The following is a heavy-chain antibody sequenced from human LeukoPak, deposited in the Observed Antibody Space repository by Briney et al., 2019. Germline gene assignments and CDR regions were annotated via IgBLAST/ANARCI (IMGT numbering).Heavy chain of an antibody. J-gene: IGHJ5*02. D-gene: IGHD5-12*01. Sequence: GGSLILSCSASGTAFRTYAMHWVRQPPGKGLYYVSAISINGGSTYYADSVRGRFTISRDNSKNTLYLQMSSLRPDDTAVYYCVRTYDENPLGWFDPWGQGTLVTVSS. CDR2: ISINGGST. V-gene: IGHV3-64D*06. CDR3: VRTYDENPLGWFDP. CDR1: GTAFRTYA.